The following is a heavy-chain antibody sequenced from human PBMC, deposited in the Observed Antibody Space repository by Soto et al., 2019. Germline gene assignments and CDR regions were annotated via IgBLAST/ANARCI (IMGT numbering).Heavy chain of an antibody. CDR1: GFTFSSYS. Sequence: PGGSLRLSCAASGFTFSSYSMNWVRQAPGKGLEWVSSISSSSSYIYYADSVKGRFTISRDNAKNSLYLQMNSLRAEDTAVYYCARVSETNYHDSTGYYPYWGQGTLVTVSS. CDR2: ISSSSSYI. D-gene: IGHD3-22*01. J-gene: IGHJ4*02. CDR3: ARVSETNYHDSTGYYPY. V-gene: IGHV3-21*01.